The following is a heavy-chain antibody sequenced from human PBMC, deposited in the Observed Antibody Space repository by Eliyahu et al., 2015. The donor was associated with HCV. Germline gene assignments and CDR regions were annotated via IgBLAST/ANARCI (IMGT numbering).Heavy chain of an antibody. CDR2: IHYSGST. CDR1: GGSITTYS. CDR3: ASGGGGIAVAGTGGWFDP. D-gene: IGHD6-19*01. V-gene: IGHV4-59*01. J-gene: IGHJ5*02. Sequence: QVQLQESGPGLVKPSETLSLXCTVSGGSITTYSWSWIRQPPGKGLEWIGYIHYSGSTNNNPSLKSRVTISLDTPKNQFSLKLTSVTAADTAVYFCASGGGGIAVAGTGGWFDPWGQGTLVTVSS.